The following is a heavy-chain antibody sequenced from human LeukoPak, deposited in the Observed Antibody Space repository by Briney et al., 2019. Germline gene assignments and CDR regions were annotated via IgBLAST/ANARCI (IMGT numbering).Heavy chain of an antibody. CDR3: ARGNYVWGSYRYTRYYFDY. J-gene: IGHJ4*02. D-gene: IGHD3-16*02. CDR1: GGSISSGGYY. Sequence: SETLSLTCTVSGGSISSGGYYWSWIRQHPGKGLEWIGYIYYSGSTYYNPPLKSRVTISVDTSKNQFSLKLSSVPAADTAVYYCARGNYVWGSYRYTRYYFDYWGQGTLVTVSS. CDR2: IYYSGST. V-gene: IGHV4-31*03.